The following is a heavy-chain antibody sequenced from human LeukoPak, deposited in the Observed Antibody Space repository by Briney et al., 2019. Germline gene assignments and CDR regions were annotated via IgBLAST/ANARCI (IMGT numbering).Heavy chain of an antibody. CDR3: VRDNDCVPAY. CDR1: GYTFTSYG. Sequence: GASAKVSCKASGYTFTSYGISWVRQAPGQGLEWMAWISTSNGNTNFAQKFEGRVTMTTDTSTSTAYMELRSLRSDDTAVYYCVRDNDCVPAYWGQGTLVIVSS. J-gene: IGHJ4*02. V-gene: IGHV1-18*01. CDR2: ISTSNGNT. D-gene: IGHD1-1*01.